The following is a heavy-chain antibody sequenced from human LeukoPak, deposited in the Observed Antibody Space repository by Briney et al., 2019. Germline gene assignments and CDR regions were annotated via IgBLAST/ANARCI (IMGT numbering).Heavy chain of an antibody. CDR1: GFTFSDYY. CDR2: ISSSSSYT. J-gene: IGHJ6*02. Sequence: PGGSLRLSCAASGFTFSDYYMSWIRQAPGKGLEWVSYISSSSSYTNYADSVKGRFTISRDNAKNSLYLQMNSLRAEDTAVYYCARDRDYYGSGSYYNEGNYYGMDVWGQGTTVTVSS. CDR3: ARDRDYYGSGSYYNEGNYYGMDV. V-gene: IGHV3-11*06. D-gene: IGHD3-10*01.